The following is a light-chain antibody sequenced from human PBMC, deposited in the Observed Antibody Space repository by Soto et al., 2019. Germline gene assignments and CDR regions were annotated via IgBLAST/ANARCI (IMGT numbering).Light chain of an antibody. CDR3: QQYGSSSSWT. CDR2: GAS. J-gene: IGKJ1*01. V-gene: IGKV3-20*01. Sequence: EIVLTQSPGTLSLSPGERATLSCRASQSVSNSYLAWYQQRPGQAPRLLIYGASTRATGIPDRFSGSGSETDFTLTIARLEPEDFSLYFCQQYGSSSSWTVGQGTVVEIK. CDR1: QSVSNSY.